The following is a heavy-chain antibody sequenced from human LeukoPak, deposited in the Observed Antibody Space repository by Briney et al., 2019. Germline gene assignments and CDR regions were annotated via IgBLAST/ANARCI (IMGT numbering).Heavy chain of an antibody. Sequence: PGGSLRLSCAASGFTFSSYSMNWVRQAPGKGLEWVSSISSSSSYIYYADSVKGRFTISRDNSRNTLYLQMNSLRAEDTAVYYCAKRPGSTGWGQGTLVTVSS. CDR3: AKRPGSTG. V-gene: IGHV3-21*04. CDR2: ISSSSSYI. J-gene: IGHJ4*02. CDR1: GFTFSSYS. D-gene: IGHD1-1*01.